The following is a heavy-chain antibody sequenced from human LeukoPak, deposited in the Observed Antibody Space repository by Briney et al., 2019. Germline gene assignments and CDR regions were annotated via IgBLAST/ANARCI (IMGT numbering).Heavy chain of an antibody. CDR2: IRYDGSNK. CDR3: AKDSYYYDSSGYYYPYYYYYYYMDV. CDR1: GFTFSSYG. J-gene: IGHJ6*03. Sequence: PGGSLRLSCAASGFTFSSYGMHWVRQAPGKGLEWVAFIRYDGSNKYYADSVKGRFTISRDNSKNTLYLQMNSLRAEDTAVYYCAKDSYYYDSSGYYYPYYYYYYYMDVWGKGTTVTISS. D-gene: IGHD3-22*01. V-gene: IGHV3-30*02.